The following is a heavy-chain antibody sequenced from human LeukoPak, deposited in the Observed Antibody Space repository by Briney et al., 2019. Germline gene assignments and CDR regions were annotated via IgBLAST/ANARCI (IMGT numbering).Heavy chain of an antibody. Sequence: GGSLRLSCEASGFTFSDHYMDWVRQAPGKGLEWVGRTRNKPNGYTTEYAASVKGRFTISRDDSKNSLHLQMNSLKTEDTAVYYCARGDHYYGMDVWGQGTTVTVSS. CDR1: GFTFSDHY. V-gene: IGHV3-72*01. J-gene: IGHJ6*02. CDR2: TRNKPNGYTT. CDR3: ARGDHYYGMDV. D-gene: IGHD2-21*02.